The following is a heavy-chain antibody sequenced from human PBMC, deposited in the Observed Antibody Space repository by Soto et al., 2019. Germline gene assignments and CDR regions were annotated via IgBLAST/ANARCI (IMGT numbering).Heavy chain of an antibody. V-gene: IGHV4-34*01. CDR1: GGSFSGYY. CDR2: INHSGST. J-gene: IGHJ6*02. Sequence: SETLSLTCAVYGGSFSGYYWSWIRQPPGKGLEWIGEINHSGSTNYNPSLKSRVTISVDTSKNQFSLKLSSVTAADTAVYYCARGHTSDVWGQGTTVTVSS. CDR3: ARGHTSDV.